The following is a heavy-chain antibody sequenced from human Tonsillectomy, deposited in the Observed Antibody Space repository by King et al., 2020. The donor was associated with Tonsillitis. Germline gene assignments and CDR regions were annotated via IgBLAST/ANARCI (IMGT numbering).Heavy chain of an antibody. Sequence: VQLVESGAEVKKPGASVKVSCKASGYTFTGYHMHWVRQARGQGLEGMGWISPNSGGTNYAQMFQGRGTMTRDTSITTAYMELSGLRSDDTAVYYCAKIGTAYGAFDIWGQGTMVTVSS. V-gene: IGHV1-2*02. CDR3: AKIGTAYGAFDI. J-gene: IGHJ3*02. D-gene: IGHD3-10*01. CDR2: ISPNSGGT. CDR1: GYTFTGYH.